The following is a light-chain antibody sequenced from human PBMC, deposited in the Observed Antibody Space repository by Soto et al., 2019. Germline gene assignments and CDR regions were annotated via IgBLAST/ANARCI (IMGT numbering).Light chain of an antibody. CDR2: EVS. CDR3: SSYVGTNTYV. CDR1: SSDVGGYNY. J-gene: IGLJ1*01. Sequence: QSVLTQPPSASGSPGQSVTISCTGTSSDVGGYNYVSWYQQHPGKAPKLLIYEVSRRPSGVPDRFSGSKSGNTASLIVSGLQAEDEADYYCSSYVGTNTYVFGTGTKVTVL. V-gene: IGLV2-8*01.